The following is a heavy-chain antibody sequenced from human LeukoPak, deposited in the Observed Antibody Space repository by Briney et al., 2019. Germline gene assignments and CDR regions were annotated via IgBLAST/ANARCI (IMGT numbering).Heavy chain of an antibody. J-gene: IGHJ4*02. CDR2: INHSGST. Sequence: SETLSLTCAVYGGSFSGYYWSWIRQPPGKGLEWIGEINHSGSTNYNPSLKSRVTISVDTSKNQFSLKLCSVTAADTAVYYCARTSGSSFYWGQGTLVTVSS. D-gene: IGHD1-26*01. V-gene: IGHV4-34*01. CDR3: ARTSGSSFY. CDR1: GGSFSGYY.